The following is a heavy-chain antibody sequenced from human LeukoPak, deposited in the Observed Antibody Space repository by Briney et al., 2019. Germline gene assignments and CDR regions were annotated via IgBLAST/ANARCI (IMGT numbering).Heavy chain of an antibody. V-gene: IGHV4-59*01. Sequence: SETLSLTCTVSGGSISSYYWSWVRQPPGKGLEWVGYIYYSGSTNYNPSLKSRVTISVDTSKNQFSLKLSSVTAADTAVYYCARSGSSGYYLYFDYWGQGTLVTVSS. CDR2: IYYSGST. CDR1: GGSISSYY. J-gene: IGHJ4*02. D-gene: IGHD3-22*01. CDR3: ARSGSSGYYLYFDY.